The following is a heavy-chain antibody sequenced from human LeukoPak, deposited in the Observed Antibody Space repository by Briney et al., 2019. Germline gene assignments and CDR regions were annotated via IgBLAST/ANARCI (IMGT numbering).Heavy chain of an antibody. Sequence: GGTLRLPCAASGFTFSTYGMSWVRQAPGKGLEWVSAVSSTGGTTYYADSVKGRFTISRDNSKNTLYLQMNSLRAEDTAVYYCARDSSSSWFAGRYYYYYYYMDVWGKGTTVTVSS. CDR1: GFTFSTYG. D-gene: IGHD6-13*01. CDR2: VSSTGGTT. V-gene: IGHV3-23*01. J-gene: IGHJ6*03. CDR3: ARDSSSSWFAGRYYYYYYYMDV.